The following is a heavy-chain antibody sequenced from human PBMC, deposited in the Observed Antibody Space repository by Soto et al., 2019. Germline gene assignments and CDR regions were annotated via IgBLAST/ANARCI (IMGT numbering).Heavy chain of an antibody. V-gene: IGHV2-5*02. CDR3: IQSRCGGDCLQSYASYYYYGMDV. Sequence: SGPTGEPTQTLTLTCTFPAFSLSTGGVGVGWIRQPPGKALEWLAFIYWDDDKRYSPSLRSRLTITKDTSKNQVVLTMTNMDPVDTATYYCIQSRCGGDCLQSYASYYYYGMDVWGQGTTVTVSS. CDR2: IYWDDDK. J-gene: IGHJ6*02. D-gene: IGHD2-21*02. CDR1: AFSLSTGGVG.